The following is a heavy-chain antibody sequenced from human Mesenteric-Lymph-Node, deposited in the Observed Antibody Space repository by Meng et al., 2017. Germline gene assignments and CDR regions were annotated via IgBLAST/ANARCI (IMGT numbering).Heavy chain of an antibody. CDR3: ARGSVWYDY. CDR2: ISVHYGNT. CDR1: GYTFTSYG. V-gene: IGHV1-18*01. Sequence: QVQLVKSGAEVKKPGASVKVSCKASGYTFTSYGISWVRQAPGQGLEWMGWISVHYGNTNYAQKFQGRVTITRDTSASTAYMELSSLRSEDTAVYYCARGSVWYDYWGQGTLVTVSS. D-gene: IGHD3-10*01. J-gene: IGHJ4*02.